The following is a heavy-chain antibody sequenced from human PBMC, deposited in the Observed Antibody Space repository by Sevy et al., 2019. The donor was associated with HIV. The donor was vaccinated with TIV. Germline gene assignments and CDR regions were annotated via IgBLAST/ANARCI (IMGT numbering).Heavy chain of an antibody. D-gene: IGHD1-26*01. CDR1: GFTFSNYG. V-gene: IGHV3-30*18. CDR3: AKGSKATDSAFDL. CDR2: VSYVGSTK. J-gene: IGHJ3*01. Sequence: GGSLRLSCAASGFTFSNYGMHWVRRAPGKGLEWVAVVSYVGSTKYYADFVKGRFTISRDNSKNTVYLQMNTLRTEDTAVFYCAKGSKATDSAFDLWGQGTMVTVSS.